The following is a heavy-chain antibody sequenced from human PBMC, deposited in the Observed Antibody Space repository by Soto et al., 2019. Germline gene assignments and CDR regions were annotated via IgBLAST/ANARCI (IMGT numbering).Heavy chain of an antibody. V-gene: IGHV1-45*02. D-gene: IGHD4-4*01. Sequence: SVKVSCKASGYTFTYLYLHWVRQAPGQALEWMGWITPFNGNTNYAQKFQDRVTITRDRSMSTAYIELSSLRSEDTAMYYCATTRGDYSNSGALDYWGQGTLVTVSS. J-gene: IGHJ4*02. CDR2: ITPFNGNT. CDR1: GYTFTYLY. CDR3: ATTRGDYSNSGALDY.